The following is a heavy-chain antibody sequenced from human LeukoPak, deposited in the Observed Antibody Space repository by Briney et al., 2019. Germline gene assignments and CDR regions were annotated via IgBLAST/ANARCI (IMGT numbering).Heavy chain of an antibody. J-gene: IGHJ5*02. CDR2: TYYRSTWYN. D-gene: IGHD2-2*01. CDR3: ARRLTQYDCFDP. V-gene: IGHV6-1*01. Sequence: SQTLSLTCAISGDSVSSNSVTWSWIRQSPSRGLEWLGRTYYRSTWYNDYAVSVRGRITVNPDTSKNQFSLHLNSVTPEDTAVYYCARRLTQYDCFDPWGQGILVTVSS. CDR1: GDSVSSNSVT.